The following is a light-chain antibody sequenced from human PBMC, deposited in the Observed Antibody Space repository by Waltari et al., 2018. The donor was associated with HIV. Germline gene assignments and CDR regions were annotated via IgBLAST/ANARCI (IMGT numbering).Light chain of an antibody. Sequence: QSALTQPASVSGSPGQSITISCTGTSSDVGGYNYVSWYQQRPGKAPKLMLYDVSNRPSGVSNRFSGSKSGNTASLTISGLQAEDEADYYCSSYTSSSPYAFGTGTKVTVL. J-gene: IGLJ1*01. V-gene: IGLV2-14*03. CDR2: DVS. CDR1: SSDVGGYNY. CDR3: SSYTSSSPYA.